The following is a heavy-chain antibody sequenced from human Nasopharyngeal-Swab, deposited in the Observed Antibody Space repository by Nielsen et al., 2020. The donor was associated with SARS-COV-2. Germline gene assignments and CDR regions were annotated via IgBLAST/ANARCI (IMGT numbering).Heavy chain of an antibody. CDR3: ARGAEFGYYGMDV. J-gene: IGHJ6*02. CDR2: INPSGGST. CDR1: GYTFTSNY. Sequence: ASVKVSCNASGYTFTSNYMHWVRQAPGQGLEWMGIINPSGGSTSYAQKFQGRVTMTRDTSTSTVYMELSSLRSEDTAVYYCARGAEFGYYGMDVWGQGTTVTVSS. D-gene: IGHD3-16*01. V-gene: IGHV1-46*01.